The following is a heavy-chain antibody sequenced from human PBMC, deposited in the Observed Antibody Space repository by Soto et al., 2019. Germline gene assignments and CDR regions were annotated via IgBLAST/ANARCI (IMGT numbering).Heavy chain of an antibody. Sequence: ASVKVSCKASGYTFTSYAMHWVRQAPGQRLEWMGWINAGNGNTKYSQKFQGRVTITRDTSASTAYMELSSLRAEDTAIYYCAKGAHYDHVYDCIDPWGQGTLVTVSS. D-gene: IGHD3-22*01. V-gene: IGHV1-3*01. CDR2: INAGNGNT. J-gene: IGHJ5*02. CDR1: GYTFTSYA. CDR3: AKGAHYDHVYDCIDP.